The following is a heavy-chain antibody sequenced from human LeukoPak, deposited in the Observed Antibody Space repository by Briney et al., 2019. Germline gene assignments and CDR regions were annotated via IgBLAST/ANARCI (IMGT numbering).Heavy chain of an antibody. Sequence: ASVKVSCKASGGTFSSYAISWVRQAPGQGLEWMGGIIPIFGTANYAQKFQGRVTITADESTSTAYMELSSLRSEDTAVYYCARGGRYFVWLLNWGQGTLVTVSS. CDR1: GGTFSSYA. V-gene: IGHV1-69*13. CDR2: IIPIFGTA. D-gene: IGHD3-9*01. CDR3: ARGGRYFVWLLN. J-gene: IGHJ4*02.